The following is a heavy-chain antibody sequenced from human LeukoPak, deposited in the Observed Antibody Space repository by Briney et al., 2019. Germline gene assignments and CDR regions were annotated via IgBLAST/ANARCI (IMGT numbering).Heavy chain of an antibody. Sequence: SETLSLTCTLSGGSISRYYWSWIRQPPGKGLGWIGRIYTDGSTNSNPSLRSRLTMSLDTSKNQFSLKLTSVTAADTAVYFCARAPSGCGGTCAFDSWGQGTRVTVSS. V-gene: IGHV4-4*07. CDR3: ARAPSGCGGTCAFDS. CDR2: IYTDGST. CDR1: GGSISRYY. D-gene: IGHD2-21*01. J-gene: IGHJ4*02.